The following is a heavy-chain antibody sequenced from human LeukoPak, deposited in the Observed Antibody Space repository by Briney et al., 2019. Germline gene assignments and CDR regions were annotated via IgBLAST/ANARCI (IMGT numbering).Heavy chain of an antibody. D-gene: IGHD2-2*01. CDR1: GGTFSSYT. Sequence: SWVTVSCKASGGTFSSYTIRWVRQAPGQGLECMGRIIPILGIANYAQKFQGRVTITADKSMSTAYMELSSLRSEDTAVYYYSRDGIVVEPVVAAQGGLDAFDIWGEGKMVTVSS. J-gene: IGHJ3*02. V-gene: IGHV1-69*04. CDR2: IIPILGIA. CDR3: SRDGIVVEPVVAAQGGLDAFDI.